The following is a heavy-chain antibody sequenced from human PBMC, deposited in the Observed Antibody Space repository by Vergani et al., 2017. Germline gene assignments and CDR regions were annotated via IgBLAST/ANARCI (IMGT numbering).Heavy chain of an antibody. CDR2: ISGSGGST. D-gene: IGHD3-22*01. V-gene: IGHV3-23*01. CDR3: AKSIMIVAQSAYFDY. CDR1: GFTFSSYT. J-gene: IGHJ4*02. Sequence: EVQLLESGGGLVQPGGSLRLSCAASGFTFSSYTMTWVRQAPGKGLEWVSAISGSGGSTYYADSVKGRFTISRDNSKNTLYLQMNSLRAEDTAIFYCAKSIMIVAQSAYFDYWGQGTLVTVSS.